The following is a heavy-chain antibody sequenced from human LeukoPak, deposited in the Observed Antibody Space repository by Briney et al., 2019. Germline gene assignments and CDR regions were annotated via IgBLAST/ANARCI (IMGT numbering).Heavy chain of an antibody. CDR2: INPNSGGT. D-gene: IGHD6-6*01. V-gene: IGHV1-2*02. CDR3: ARGRRIAARQNWFDP. Sequence: ASVKVSCKASGYTFTGCYMHWVRQAPGQGLEWMGWINPNSGGTNYAQKFQGRVTMTRDTSISTAYMELSRLRSDDTAVYYCARGRRIAARQNWFDPWGQGTLVTVSS. CDR1: GYTFTGCY. J-gene: IGHJ5*02.